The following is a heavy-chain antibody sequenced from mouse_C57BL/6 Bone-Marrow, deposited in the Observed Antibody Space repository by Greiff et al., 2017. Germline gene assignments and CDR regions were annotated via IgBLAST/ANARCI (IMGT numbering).Heavy chain of an antibody. V-gene: IGHV14-4*01. CDR3: TNPVVADFDY. Sequence: EVQLQQSGAELVRPGASVKLSCTASGFNIKDDYMHWVKQRPEQGLEWIGWIDPENGDTEYASKFQGKATITADTSSNTAYLQLSSLTSEATAVYYCTNPVVADFDYWGQGTTLTVSS. D-gene: IGHD1-1*01. CDR2: IDPENGDT. J-gene: IGHJ2*01. CDR1: GFNIKDDY.